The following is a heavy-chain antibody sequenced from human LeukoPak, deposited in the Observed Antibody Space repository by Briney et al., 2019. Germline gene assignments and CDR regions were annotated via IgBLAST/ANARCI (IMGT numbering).Heavy chain of an antibody. Sequence: PSETLSLTCAVYGGSFSGYYWSWIRQPPGKGLEWIGEINHSGSTNYNPSLKSRVTISVDTSKNQFSLKLSSVTAADTAVYYCARFRINYGHYFPDPFDPWGQGTLVTVSS. D-gene: IGHD4-17*01. V-gene: IGHV4-34*01. J-gene: IGHJ5*02. CDR3: ARFRINYGHYFPDPFDP. CDR1: GGSFSGYY. CDR2: INHSGST.